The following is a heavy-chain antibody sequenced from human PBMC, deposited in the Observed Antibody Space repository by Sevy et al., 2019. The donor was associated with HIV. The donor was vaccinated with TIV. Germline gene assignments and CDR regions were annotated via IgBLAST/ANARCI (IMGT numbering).Heavy chain of an antibody. CDR3: ARDLFSGGNAVYGY. CDR1: GFTFSSYA. CDR2: INAISSNI. Sequence: GGSLRLSCAASGFTFSSYAMNWVRQAPGKGLEWVSSINAISSNIYYADSVKGRSTISRENAENSLYLQMNSVRAEDTAVYYCARDLFSGGNAVYGYWGQGTLVTVSS. J-gene: IGHJ4*02. V-gene: IGHV3-21*01. D-gene: IGHD2-15*01.